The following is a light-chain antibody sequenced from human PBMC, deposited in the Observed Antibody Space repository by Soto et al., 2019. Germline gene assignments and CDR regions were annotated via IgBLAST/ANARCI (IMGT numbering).Light chain of an antibody. V-gene: IGKV3-11*01. CDR3: QQGGSWPPT. Sequence: ALTQSPATLYLSTGESATLSCSVDQSVSAFLGWSQQKLGRAHRLLIHDTSNEATGLPARFSRSGSGTDFTLSISCLEREDFGFYYCQQGGSWPPTFGQGTRL. CDR2: DTS. CDR1: QSVSAF. J-gene: IGKJ5*01.